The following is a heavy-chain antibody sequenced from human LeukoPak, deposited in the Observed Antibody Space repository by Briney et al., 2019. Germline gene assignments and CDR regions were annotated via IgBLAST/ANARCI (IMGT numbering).Heavy chain of an antibody. V-gene: IGHV3-21*04. CDR3: AKWDIVGACFDY. D-gene: IGHD1-26*01. Sequence: KSGGSLRLSCAASGFTFSSYSMNWVRQAPGKGLEWVSSISSSSSYIYYADSVKGRFTISRDNSKNTLYLQMNSLRAEDTAVYYCAKWDIVGACFDYWGQGTLVTVSS. CDR2: ISSSSSYI. J-gene: IGHJ4*02. CDR1: GFTFSSYS.